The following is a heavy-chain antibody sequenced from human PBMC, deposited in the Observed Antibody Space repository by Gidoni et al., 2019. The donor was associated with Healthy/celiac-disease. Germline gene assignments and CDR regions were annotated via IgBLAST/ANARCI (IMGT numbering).Heavy chain of an antibody. V-gene: IGHV4-59*01. CDR3: AREVGYYYYMDV. CDR2: IYYSGST. J-gene: IGHJ6*03. Sequence: QVQLQESGPGLVKPSETLSLTCTVSGCPISSYYWSWIRQPPGKGLEWIGYIYYSGSTNYNPSLKSRVTISVDTSKNQFSLKLSSVTAADTAVYYCAREVGYYYYMDVWGKGTTVTVSS. CDR1: GCPISSYY.